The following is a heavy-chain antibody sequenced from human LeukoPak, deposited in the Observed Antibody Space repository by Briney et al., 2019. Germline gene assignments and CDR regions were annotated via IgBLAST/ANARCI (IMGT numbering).Heavy chain of an antibody. CDR2: IYYSGST. CDR3: ARARYYGSGSYYNGAYPGANWFDP. V-gene: IGHV4-31*03. Sequence: PSQTLSLTCTVSGGSISSGGYYWSWIRQHPGKGLEWIGYIYYSGSTYYNPSLKSRVTISVDTSKNQFSLKLSSVTAADTAVYYCARARYYGSGSYYNGAYPGANWFDPWGQGTLVTVSS. CDR1: GGSISSGGYY. J-gene: IGHJ5*02. D-gene: IGHD3-10*01.